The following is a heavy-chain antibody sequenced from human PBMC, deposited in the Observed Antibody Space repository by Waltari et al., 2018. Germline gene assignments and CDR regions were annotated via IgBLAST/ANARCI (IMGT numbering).Heavy chain of an antibody. CDR2: INHSGST. CDR3: ARVLQRRYDFWSGLNRGGWFDP. Sequence: QVQLQQWGAGLLKPSETLSLTCAVYGGSFSGYYWSWIRQPPGKGLEWIGEINHSGSTNYNPSLKSRVTISVDTSKNQFSLKLSSVTAADTAVYYCARVLQRRYDFWSGLNRGGWFDPWGQGTLVTVSS. J-gene: IGHJ5*02. D-gene: IGHD3-3*01. CDR1: GGSFSGYY. V-gene: IGHV4-34*01.